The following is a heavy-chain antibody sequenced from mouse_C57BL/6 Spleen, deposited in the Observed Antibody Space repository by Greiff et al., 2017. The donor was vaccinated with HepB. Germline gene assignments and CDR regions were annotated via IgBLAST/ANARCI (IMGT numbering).Heavy chain of an antibody. CDR3: TRFEGYSLFAY. D-gene: IGHD6-2*01. J-gene: IGHJ3*01. CDR2: INPYNGGT. Sequence: EVKLQESGPVLVKPGASVKMSCKASGYTFTDYYMNWVKQSHGKSLEWIGVINPYNGGTSYNQKFKGKATLTVDKSSSTAYVELNSLTSEDSAVYYCTRFEGYSLFAYWGQGTLVTVSA. V-gene: IGHV1-19*01. CDR1: GYTFTDYY.